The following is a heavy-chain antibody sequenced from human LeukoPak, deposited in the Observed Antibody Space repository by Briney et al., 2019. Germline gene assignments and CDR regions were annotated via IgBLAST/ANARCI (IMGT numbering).Heavy chain of an antibody. D-gene: IGHD3-3*01. CDR2: IIPIFGTP. V-gene: IGHV1-69*13. Sequence: GASVKVSCKASGDTFSSYAISWVRQAPGQGLEWMGGIIPIFGTPRYAQKFQGRVTITAGESTSTAYMELSSLTSEDTAVYYCASLKGYDFWSGYYGWGQGTRVTVSS. J-gene: IGHJ4*02. CDR3: ASLKGYDFWSGYYG. CDR1: GDTFSSYA.